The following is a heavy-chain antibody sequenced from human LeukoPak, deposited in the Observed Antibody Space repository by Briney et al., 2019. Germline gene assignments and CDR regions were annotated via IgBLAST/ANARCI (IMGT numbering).Heavy chain of an antibody. CDR1: GYSISSGNY. J-gene: IGHJ5*02. CDR3: ASTKYSSSFWFDP. V-gene: IGHV4-38-2*01. CDR2: IYRRGST. Sequence: SETLSLTCAVSGYSISSGNYWGWIRQPPGKGLEWIGSIYRRGSTYYNPSLRSRVTISEDTSKTQFSLTLRSVTAADTAVYYCASTKYSSSFWFDPWGQGTLVTVSS. D-gene: IGHD6-19*01.